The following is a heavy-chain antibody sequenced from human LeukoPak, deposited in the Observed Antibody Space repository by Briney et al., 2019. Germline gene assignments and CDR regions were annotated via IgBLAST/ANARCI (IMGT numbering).Heavy chain of an antibody. D-gene: IGHD2-15*01. CDR1: GFTFSSYS. V-gene: IGHV3-21*01. J-gene: IGHJ3*02. CDR2: ISSSSSYI. CDR3: ARDPSRVVVVAADDASDI. Sequence: GGSLRLSCAASGFTFSSYSMNWVRQAPGKGLEWVSSISSSSSYIYYADSVKGRFTISRDNAKNSLYLQMSSLRAEDTAVYYCARDPSRVVVVAADDASDIWGQGTMVTVSS.